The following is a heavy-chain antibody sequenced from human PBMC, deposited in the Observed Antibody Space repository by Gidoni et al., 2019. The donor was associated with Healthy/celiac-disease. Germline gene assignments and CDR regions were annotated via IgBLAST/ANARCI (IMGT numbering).Heavy chain of an antibody. D-gene: IGHD2-2*01. CDR1: GFTFSSYA. V-gene: IGHV3-30-3*01. CDR2: ISYDGSNK. CDR3: ARDYCSSTSCYSDGWFDP. J-gene: IGHJ5*02. Sequence: QVQLVESGGGVVQPGRSLRLSCAASGFTFSSYAMPWVRQAPGKGLEWVAVISYDGSNKYYADSVKGRFTIARDNSKNTLYLQMNSLRAEDTAVYYCARDYCSSTSCYSDGWFDPWGQGTLVTVSS.